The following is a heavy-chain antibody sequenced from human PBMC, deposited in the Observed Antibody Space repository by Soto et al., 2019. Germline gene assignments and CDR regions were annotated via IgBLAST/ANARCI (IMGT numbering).Heavy chain of an antibody. CDR1: GYTFTSYG. CDR2: ISVYNGNT. J-gene: IGHJ6*02. CDR3: AWGRILRTCGGIIHQLGLYV. D-gene: IGHD3-16*02. Sequence: QVQLVQSGAEVKKPGASVKVSCSASGYTFTSYGLTWVRQAPGQGLEWMGWISVYNGNTYSAEKVQGTVTMTTDTTSIIPYMETKTIHSPNSAAYSRAWGRILRTCGGIIHQLGLYVWGQGPT. V-gene: IGHV1-18*01.